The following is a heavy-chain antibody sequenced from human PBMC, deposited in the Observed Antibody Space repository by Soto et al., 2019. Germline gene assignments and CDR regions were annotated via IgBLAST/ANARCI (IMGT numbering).Heavy chain of an antibody. Sequence: QVHLQESGPGQVRPSQTLSLTCTVSGASFTTVGYFWPWLRQHPVNGPEWIGYIHSRRRSSSIPSFQSRLALSLASSKNHFTPTLTSVAAADTAVYYCAVPRGTPGVALSNWFGPWGQGSLVTVSS. CDR3: AVPRGTPGVALSNWFGP. CDR1: GASFTTVGYF. V-gene: IGHV4-31*03. CDR2: IHSRRRS. D-gene: IGHD3-10*01. J-gene: IGHJ5*02.